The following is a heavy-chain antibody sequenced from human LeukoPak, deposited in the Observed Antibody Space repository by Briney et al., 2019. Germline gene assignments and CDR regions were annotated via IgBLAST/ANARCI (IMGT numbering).Heavy chain of an antibody. D-gene: IGHD4-17*01. CDR1: GYTVTGYY. V-gene: IGHV1-2*06. CDR3: ARDQNDYGDYNY. J-gene: IGHJ4*02. CDR2: INPNSGGS. Sequence: GASVKVSCKASGYTVTGYYMHLVRQAPGHGLEWMARINPNSGGSNYAQKFQGRVTMTRDTSISTVYMELNRLRSDDTAIYYCARDQNDYGDYNYWGQGTLVTVSS.